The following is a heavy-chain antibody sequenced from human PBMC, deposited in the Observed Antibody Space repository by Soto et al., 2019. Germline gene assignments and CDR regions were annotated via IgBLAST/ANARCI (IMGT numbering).Heavy chain of an antibody. CDR1: GGTFNHYA. Sequence: QVQLVQSGAEVKRPGSSVKVSCKASGGTFNHYAISWVRQAPGQGLEWMGDISPMFGKANYAEKFQGRVKITADDSTATAYLERSSLRSEDTALYYCAREGEVHTPVFGFWGQGSLVTVSS. V-gene: IGHV1-69*01. CDR2: ISPMFGKA. J-gene: IGHJ4*02. D-gene: IGHD2-2*01. CDR3: AREGEVHTPVFGF.